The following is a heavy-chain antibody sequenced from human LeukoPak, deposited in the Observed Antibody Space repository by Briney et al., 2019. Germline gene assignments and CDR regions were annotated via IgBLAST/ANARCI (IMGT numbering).Heavy chain of an antibody. CDR3: VTNLNGYNPFDY. J-gene: IGHJ4*02. CDR2: TIPLIGMA. CDR1: GATFSSYA. V-gene: IGHV1-69*04. D-gene: IGHD5-24*01. Sequence: AVKVSCKASGATFSSYAINWVRQAPGQGLEWMGRTIPLIGMADYARKFQDRVTITADKFTSTAYMELSSLRSEDTAVYYCVTNLNGYNPFDYWGQGTLVTVST.